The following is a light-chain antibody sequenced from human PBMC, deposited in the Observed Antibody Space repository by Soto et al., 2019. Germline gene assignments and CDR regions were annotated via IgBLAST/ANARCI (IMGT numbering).Light chain of an antibody. V-gene: IGLV1-44*01. CDR2: GNN. CDR3: AAWDDSLNGPV. Sequence: QPVLTQPPSASGTPGQRVTISCSGSSSNIGNNTVNWYQQLPGTAPKLLIYGNNHRTSGVPDRFSGSKSGTSASLANSGLQSEDEADYFCAAWDDSLNGPVFGGGTKVTVL. J-gene: IGLJ3*02. CDR1: SSNIGNNT.